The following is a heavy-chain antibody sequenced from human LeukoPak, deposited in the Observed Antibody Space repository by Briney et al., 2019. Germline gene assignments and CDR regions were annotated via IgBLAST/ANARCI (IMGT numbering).Heavy chain of an antibody. D-gene: IGHD4-17*01. CDR2: NKEDGTDK. Sequence: GGSLRLSCAASGFTLKTYWMTWIRQAPGKGLEWVANNKEDGTDKYYLDSVKGRFTISRDNTKSSLYLQMHSLRSEDTALYYCAKDRQYGDYGGGDFFDSWGQGTLVTVSS. V-gene: IGHV3-7*03. CDR1: GFTLKTYW. J-gene: IGHJ4*02. CDR3: AKDRQYGDYGGGDFFDS.